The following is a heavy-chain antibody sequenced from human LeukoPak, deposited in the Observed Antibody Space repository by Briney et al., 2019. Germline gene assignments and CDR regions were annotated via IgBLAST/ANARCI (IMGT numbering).Heavy chain of an antibody. CDR2: IYYSGST. D-gene: IGHD3-3*01. V-gene: IGHV4-31*03. Sequence: SETLSLTCTVSGGSISSGGFYWSWIRQHPGKGLEWIGYIYYSGSTYYNPSLKSRVTISVDTSKNQFSLKLSSVTAADTAVYYCARDARFGDFWSGYYNAFDIWGQGTMVTVSS. CDR3: ARDARFGDFWSGYYNAFDI. J-gene: IGHJ3*02. CDR1: GGSISSGGFY.